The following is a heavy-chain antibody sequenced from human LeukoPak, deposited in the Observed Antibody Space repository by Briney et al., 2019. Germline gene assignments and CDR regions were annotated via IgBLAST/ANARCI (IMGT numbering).Heavy chain of an antibody. D-gene: IGHD3-16*01. CDR3: ARVITVRGVIFDY. V-gene: IGHV4-59*01. CDR1: GGSISSYY. Sequence: PSETLSLTCTVSGGSISSYYWSWIRQPPGKGLEWIGYIYYSGSTNYNPSLKSRVTISVDTSKNQFSLKLSSVTAADTAVYYCARVITVRGVIFDYWGQGTLVTVSS. CDR2: IYYSGST. J-gene: IGHJ4*02.